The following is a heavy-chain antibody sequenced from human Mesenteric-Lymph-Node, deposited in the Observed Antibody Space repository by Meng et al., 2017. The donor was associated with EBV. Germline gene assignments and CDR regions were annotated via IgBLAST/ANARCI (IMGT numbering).Heavy chain of an antibody. CDR2: VDPEDKT. CDR3: ATAPGWSSRLYYFDN. D-gene: IGHD6-13*01. CDR1: GNTFTDYC. J-gene: IGHJ4*02. Sequence: EVQMVQCGAEVKKPGSTVKISCKISGNTFTDYCVHWVQQAPGKGLEWMGLVDPEDKTIYAGKFQGRVTITADTTSADTAYMELSSLRSEDTAVYYCATAPGWSSRLYYFDNWGQGTLVTVSS. V-gene: IGHV1-69-2*01.